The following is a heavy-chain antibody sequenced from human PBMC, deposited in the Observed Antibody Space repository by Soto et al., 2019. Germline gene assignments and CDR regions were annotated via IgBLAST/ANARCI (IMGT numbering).Heavy chain of an antibody. CDR1: GGSITSGGYS. V-gene: IGHV4-30-2*01. Sequence: SEPLSLPCTVSGGSITSGGYSWSWIRQPPGKGLEWIGYVYHDGSAYYSQSLKRRVTMSIDRSKNQSSLKLASVTAADTAVYFCARETTARFDPWGQGTLVTVSS. J-gene: IGHJ5*02. CDR3: ARETTARFDP. D-gene: IGHD1-1*01. CDR2: VYHDGSA.